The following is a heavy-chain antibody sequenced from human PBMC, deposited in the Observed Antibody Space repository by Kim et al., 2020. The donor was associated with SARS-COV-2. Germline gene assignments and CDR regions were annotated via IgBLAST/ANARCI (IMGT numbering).Heavy chain of an antibody. V-gene: IGHV4-34*01. CDR1: GGSFSGYY. J-gene: IGHJ4*02. CDR3: ARGRGPYYYGSGSYFLY. CDR2: INHSGST. D-gene: IGHD3-10*01. Sequence: SETLSLTCAVYGGSFSGYYWSWIRQPPGKGLEWIGEINHSGSTNYNPSLKSRVTISVDTSKNQFSLKLSSVTAADTAVYYCARGRGPYYYGSGSYFLYWGQGTLVTVSS.